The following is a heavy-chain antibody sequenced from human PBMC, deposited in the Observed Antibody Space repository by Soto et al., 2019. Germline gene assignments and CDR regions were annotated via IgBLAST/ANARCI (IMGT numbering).Heavy chain of an antibody. J-gene: IGHJ4*02. D-gene: IGHD2-21*01. CDR2: ISYDGSNK. CDR1: GFTFSSYG. Sequence: GESLRLSCAASGFTFSSYGMHWVRQAPGKGLEWVAVISYDGSNKYYADSVKGRFTISRDNSKNTLYLQMNSLRAEDTAVYYCAKDNSLTFDYWGQGTLVTVSS. V-gene: IGHV3-30*18. CDR3: AKDNSLTFDY.